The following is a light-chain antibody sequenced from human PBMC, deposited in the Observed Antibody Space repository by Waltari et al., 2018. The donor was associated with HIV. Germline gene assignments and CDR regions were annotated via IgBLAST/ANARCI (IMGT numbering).Light chain of an antibody. Sequence: EIVLTQSPGTLSLSPGERATLSCRASQSVGSHNLAWYQQKSGEAPRLLSCCASSRAAGIPDRFSGSGSGTDLTLTISRLEPEDFAVYSCQQYANSPRTFGQGTKLDIK. CDR1: QSVGSHN. J-gene: IGKJ2*01. CDR2: CAS. V-gene: IGKV3-20*01. CDR3: QQYANSPRT.